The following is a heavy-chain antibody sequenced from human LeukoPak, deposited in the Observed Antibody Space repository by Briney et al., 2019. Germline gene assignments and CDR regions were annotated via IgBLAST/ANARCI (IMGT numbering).Heavy chain of an antibody. D-gene: IGHD6-6*01. Sequence: HPGGSLRLSRAASGFTFSSYAMSWVRQAPGKGLEWVSAISGSGGSTYYADSVKGRFTISRGNSKNALYLQMNSLRAEDTAVYYCAKDRIAARPGWFDPWGQGTLVTVSS. CDR1: GFTFSSYA. J-gene: IGHJ5*02. CDR2: ISGSGGST. CDR3: AKDRIAARPGWFDP. V-gene: IGHV3-23*01.